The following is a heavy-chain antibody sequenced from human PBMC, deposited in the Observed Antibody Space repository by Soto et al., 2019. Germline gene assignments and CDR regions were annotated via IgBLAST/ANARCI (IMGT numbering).Heavy chain of an antibody. J-gene: IGHJ4*02. CDR1: GGSISSGGYY. CDR3: AREDKEHYYDSSGFDY. D-gene: IGHD3-22*01. V-gene: IGHV4-31*03. Sequence: PSETLSLTCTVSGGSISSGGYYWSWIRQHPGKGLEWIGYIYYSGSTYYNPSLKSRVTISVDTSKNQFSLKLSSVTAADTAVYYCAREDKEHYYDSSGFDYWGQGTLVTVSS. CDR2: IYYSGST.